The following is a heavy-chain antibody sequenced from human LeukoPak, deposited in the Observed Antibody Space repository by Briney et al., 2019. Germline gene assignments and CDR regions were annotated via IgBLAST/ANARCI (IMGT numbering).Heavy chain of an antibody. J-gene: IGHJ4*02. CDR2: INHSGST. V-gene: IGHV4-34*01. CDR1: GGSFSGYY. Sequence: PSETLSLTCAVYGGSFSGYYWSWIRQPPGKGLEWIGEINHSGSTNYNPSLKSRVTISVDTSKNQFSLKLSSVTAADTAVYYCASSAPLKWGLRYFDWLSEAVYWGQGTLVTVSS. CDR3: ASSAPLKWGLRYFDWLSEAVY. D-gene: IGHD3-9*01.